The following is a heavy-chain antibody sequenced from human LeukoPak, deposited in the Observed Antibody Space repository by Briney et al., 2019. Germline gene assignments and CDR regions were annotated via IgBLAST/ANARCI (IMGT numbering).Heavy chain of an antibody. V-gene: IGHV3-23*01. D-gene: IGHD5/OR15-5a*01. CDR1: GFMFSNYA. CDR2: ISGSGDST. J-gene: IGHJ6*03. Sequence: PGGSLRLSCAASGFMFSNYAMSWVRQAPGKGLEWVSAISGSGDSTYYADSVKGRFTISRDNSKNTVFLQMNSLRADDTAVYYCARAVRAGHRPVYTYYYMDVWGKGTTVTVSS. CDR3: ARAVRAGHRPVYTYYYMDV.